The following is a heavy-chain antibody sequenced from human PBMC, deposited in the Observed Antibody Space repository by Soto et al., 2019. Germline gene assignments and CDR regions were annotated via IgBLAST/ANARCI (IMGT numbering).Heavy chain of an antibody. J-gene: IGHJ6*02. Sequence: QVQLVESGGGLVKPGGSLRLSCAASGFTFTDFYMSWIRQTPGRGPEWLSYISPNGFDISYADSVRGRFTMSRDNAKNSVYLQMNTLRAEDTAVYYCAQTARLLGVWDQGTGVTVSS. CDR3: AQTARLLGV. CDR2: ISPNGFDI. D-gene: IGHD2-21*02. CDR1: GFTFTDFY. V-gene: IGHV3-11*01.